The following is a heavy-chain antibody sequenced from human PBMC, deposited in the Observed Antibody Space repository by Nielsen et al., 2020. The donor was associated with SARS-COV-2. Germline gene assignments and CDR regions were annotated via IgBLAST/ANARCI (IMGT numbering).Heavy chain of an antibody. V-gene: IGHV1-69*01. J-gene: IGHJ6*02. CDR3: ARSDGELHRYYYYYYGMDV. D-gene: IGHD1-7*01. Sequence: WVRQAPGQGLEWMGGIIPIFGTANYAQKFQGRVTITADESTSTAYMELSSLRSEDTAVYYCARSDGELHRYYYYYYGMDVWGQGTTVTVSS. CDR2: IIPIFGTA.